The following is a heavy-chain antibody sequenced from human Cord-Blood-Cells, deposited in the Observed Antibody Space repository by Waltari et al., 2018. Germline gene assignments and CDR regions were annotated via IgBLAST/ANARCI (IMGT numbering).Heavy chain of an antibody. J-gene: IGHJ6*02. CDR1: GGSISSSSYY. Sequence: QQQLQESGPGLVTPSETLSLTCTVSGGSISSSSYYWGWIRQPPGKGLEWIGSIYYSGSTYYNPSLKSRVTISVDTSKNQFSLKLSSVTAADTAVYYCARQRLGRGYYYYYGMDVWGQGTTVTVSS. CDR2: IYYSGST. D-gene: IGHD6-19*01. V-gene: IGHV4-39*01. CDR3: ARQRLGRGYYYYYGMDV.